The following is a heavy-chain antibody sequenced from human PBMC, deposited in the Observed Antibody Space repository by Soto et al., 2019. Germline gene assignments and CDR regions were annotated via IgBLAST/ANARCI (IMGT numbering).Heavy chain of an antibody. V-gene: IGHV3-30*14. Sequence: GGSLRLSCAASGFTFSSYGLHWVRQAPGKGLEWLAVISYEGSSKYYADSVKGRFSISRDNSKNTLFLQMNSLRPEDTAVYYCAKESVHCGIAAAGKTPGCGMDVWGQGTTVTVSS. CDR1: GFTFSSYG. D-gene: IGHD6-13*01. CDR2: ISYEGSSK. CDR3: AKESVHCGIAAAGKTPGCGMDV. J-gene: IGHJ6*02.